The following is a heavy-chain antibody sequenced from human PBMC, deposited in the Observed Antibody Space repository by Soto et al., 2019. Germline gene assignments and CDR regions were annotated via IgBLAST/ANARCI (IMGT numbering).Heavy chain of an antibody. J-gene: IGHJ6*02. CDR2: ISSDGSNK. CDR1: GFTFRSKA. V-gene: IGHV3-30-3*01. CDR3: ASMAVYSSSSDRDYYCCYGMDV. D-gene: IGHD6-13*01. Sequence: SLILSCAATGFTFRSKAMPWDRMAPGKGLETVADISSDGSNKYYACSVEGRFSSSRDNSRNTLYLRMNGLSAWYTAVYYCASMAVYSSSSDRDYYCCYGMDVWGRGTTVTVSS.